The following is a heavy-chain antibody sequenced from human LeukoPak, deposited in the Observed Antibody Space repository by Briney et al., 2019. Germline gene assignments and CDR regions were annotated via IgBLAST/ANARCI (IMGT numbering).Heavy chain of an antibody. Sequence: PGGSLRLSCIASGFDFSSNWMHWVRHAPGQGLVWVSRIKGDGISTNYADSVKGRFTISRDIAKNTLYLQMNSLRAEDTGVYYCAKDHYWSIDYWGRGTLVTVSS. CDR2: IKGDGIST. CDR1: GFDFSSNW. V-gene: IGHV3-74*01. J-gene: IGHJ4*02. CDR3: AKDHYWSIDY. D-gene: IGHD3-3*01.